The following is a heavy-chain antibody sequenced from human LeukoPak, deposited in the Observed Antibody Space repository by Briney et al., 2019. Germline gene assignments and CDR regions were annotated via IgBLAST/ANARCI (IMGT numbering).Heavy chain of an antibody. CDR2: ISYDGSNK. V-gene: IGHV3-30*18. Sequence: GGSLRLSCAASGFTFSSYGMHWVRQAPGKGLEWVAVISYDGSNKYYADSVKGRFTISRDNSKNTLYLQMNSLRAEDTAVYYCAKVDNLVTPDPINAFDIWGQGTMVTVSS. D-gene: IGHD4-23*01. CDR1: GFTFSSYG. CDR3: AKVDNLVTPDPINAFDI. J-gene: IGHJ3*02.